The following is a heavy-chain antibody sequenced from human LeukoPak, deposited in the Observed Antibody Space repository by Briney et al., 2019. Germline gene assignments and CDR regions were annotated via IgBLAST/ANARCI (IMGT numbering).Heavy chain of an antibody. CDR1: GGSFSGYY. J-gene: IGHJ1*01. D-gene: IGHD6-13*01. CDR2: INHSGST. CDR3: ARGILRQQLARKRSEYFQH. Sequence: SETLSLTCAVYGGSFSGYYWSWIRQPPGKGLEWIGEINHSGSTNYNPSLKSRVTISVDTSKNQFSLKLSSVTAADTAVYYCARGILRQQLARKRSEYFQHWGQGTLVTVSS. V-gene: IGHV4-34*01.